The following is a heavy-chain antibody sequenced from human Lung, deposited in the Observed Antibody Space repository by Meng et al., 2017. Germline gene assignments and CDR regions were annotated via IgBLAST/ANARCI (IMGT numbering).Heavy chain of an antibody. D-gene: IGHD6-6*01. Sequence: QGHLSHRGVVVKKPGSSVKVSCKSSGGTFSSYAISWVRQAPGQGLEWMGGIIPIFGTANYAQKFQGRVTITADESTSTAYMELSSLRSEDTAVYYCARKGYSSSSGNDYWGQGTLVTVSS. CDR3: ARKGYSSSSGNDY. J-gene: IGHJ4*02. CDR2: IIPIFGTA. V-gene: IGHV1-69*01. CDR1: GGTFSSYA.